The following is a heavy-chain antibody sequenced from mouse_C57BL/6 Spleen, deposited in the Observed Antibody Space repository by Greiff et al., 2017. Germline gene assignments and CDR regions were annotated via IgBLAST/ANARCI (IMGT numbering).Heavy chain of an antibody. Sequence: EVKLMESGGGLVQPGGSLSLSCAASGFTFTDYYMSWVRQPPGKALEWLGFIRNKANGYTTEYSASVKGRFTISRDNSKSILYLQMNALRAEDSATYYCARSPVYGYDGYFDVWGTGTTVTVSS. CDR1: GFTFTDYY. V-gene: IGHV7-3*01. D-gene: IGHD2-2*01. J-gene: IGHJ1*03. CDR3: ARSPVYGYDGYFDV. CDR2: IRNKANGYTT.